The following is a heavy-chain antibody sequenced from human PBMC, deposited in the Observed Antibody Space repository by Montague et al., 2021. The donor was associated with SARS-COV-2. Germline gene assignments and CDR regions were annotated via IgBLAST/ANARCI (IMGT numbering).Heavy chain of an antibody. D-gene: IGHD6-13*01. CDR3: ARFSSSWGYFDY. Sequence: SETLSLTCTVSGDSISSSRYYWGWIRQAPGKGLERIGSIFHSGNTYNRPSLKSRLTMSVDTSKNQLSLKVTSVTAADTAVYYCARFSSSWGYFDYWGQGNPVTVSS. CDR1: GDSISSSRYY. J-gene: IGHJ4*02. CDR2: IFHSGNT. V-gene: IGHV4-39*01.